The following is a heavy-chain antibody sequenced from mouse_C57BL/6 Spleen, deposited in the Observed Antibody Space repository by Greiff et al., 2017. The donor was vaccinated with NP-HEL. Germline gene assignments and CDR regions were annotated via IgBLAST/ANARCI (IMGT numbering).Heavy chain of an antibody. J-gene: IGHJ4*01. CDR3: ARFHYGSSLYAMDY. Sequence: VKLQQSGAELARPGASVKLSCKASGYTFTSYGISWVKQRTGQGLEWIGEIYPRSGNTYYNEKFKGKATLTADKSSSTAYMELRSLTSEDSAVYFCARFHYGSSLYAMDYWGQGTSVTVSS. CDR1: GYTFTSYG. V-gene: IGHV1-81*01. CDR2: IYPRSGNT. D-gene: IGHD1-1*01.